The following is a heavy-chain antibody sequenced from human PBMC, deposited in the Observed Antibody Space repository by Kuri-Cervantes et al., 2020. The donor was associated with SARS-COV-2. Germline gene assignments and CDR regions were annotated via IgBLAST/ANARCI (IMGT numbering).Heavy chain of an antibody. J-gene: IGHJ4*02. CDR1: GGSTNSHC. CDR2: VSHSGSA. V-gene: IGHV4-59*11. CDR3: ARDQVGATNY. Sequence: GSLRLSCTMSGGSTNSHCWSWVRQPPGKGLERAGCVSHSGSAHFHFSLKSRATRSEDTSKNQFSLKLSSVTAADTAVYYCARDQVGATNYWGQGTLVTVSS. D-gene: IGHD1-26*01.